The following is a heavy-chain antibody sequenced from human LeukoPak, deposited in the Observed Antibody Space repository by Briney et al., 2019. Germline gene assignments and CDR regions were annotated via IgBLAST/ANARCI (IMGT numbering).Heavy chain of an antibody. CDR3: ARGGPLRYFDWLRVQEFDY. V-gene: IGHV4-39*07. Sequence: DPSETLSLTCTVSGGSISSSSYYWGWIRQPPGKGLEWIGSIYYSGSTYYNPSLKSRVTISVDTSKNQFSLKLSSVTAGDTAVYYCARGGPLRYFDWLRVQEFDYWGQGTLVTVSS. J-gene: IGHJ4*02. CDR1: GGSISSSSYY. CDR2: IYYSGST. D-gene: IGHD3-9*01.